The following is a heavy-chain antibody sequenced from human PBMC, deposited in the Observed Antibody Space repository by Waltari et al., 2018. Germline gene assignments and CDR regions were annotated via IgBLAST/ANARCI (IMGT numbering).Heavy chain of an antibody. J-gene: IGHJ4*02. Sequence: QVQLQESGPRLVKPSETLSLTCTVSGDSITNYYWSWIRQPPGKGLEYSGYISYSGSTYYHPSLNSRVTMSVDTSKNQFSRKLTSVTAADTAVYYCARVMGHFDFWGQGTLVTVSP. V-gene: IGHV4-59*01. CDR1: GDSITNYY. CDR3: ARVMGHFDF. CDR2: ISYSGST.